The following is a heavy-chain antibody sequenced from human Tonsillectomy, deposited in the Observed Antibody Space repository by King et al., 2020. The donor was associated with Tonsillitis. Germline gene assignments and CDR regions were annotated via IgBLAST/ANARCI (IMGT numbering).Heavy chain of an antibody. V-gene: IGHV4-30-4*01. Sequence: VQLQESGPGLVKPSQTLSLTCNVSGGSISSGDYYWNWIRQPPGKGLEWIGYIYYSGSTSYNPSLKSRITISVDTSKNQFSLKLTSVTAADTAVYYCARDPEYYYDSSGYLLGVFDIWGQGKMVTVSS. CDR2: IYYSGST. CDR3: ARDPEYYYDSSGYLLGVFDI. CDR1: GGSISSGDYY. D-gene: IGHD3-22*01. J-gene: IGHJ3*02.